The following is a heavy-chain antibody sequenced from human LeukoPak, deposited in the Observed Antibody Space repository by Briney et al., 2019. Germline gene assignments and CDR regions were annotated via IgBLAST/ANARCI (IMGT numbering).Heavy chain of an antibody. CDR3: ARSPYYYDSSGYYYHFDY. J-gene: IGHJ4*02. D-gene: IGHD3-22*01. CDR2: IIPIFGTA. CDR1: GYTFTSYG. Sequence: GASVKVSCKASGYTFTSYGISWVRQAPGQGLEWMGGIIPIFGTANYAQKFQGRVTITADESTSTAYMELSSLRSEDTAVYYCARSPYYYDSSGYYYHFDYWGQGTLVTVSS. V-gene: IGHV1-69*13.